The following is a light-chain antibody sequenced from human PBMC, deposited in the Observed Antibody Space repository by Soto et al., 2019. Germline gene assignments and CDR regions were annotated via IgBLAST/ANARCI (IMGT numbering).Light chain of an antibody. CDR1: QSVITN. CDR2: GAS. V-gene: IGKV3-15*01. Sequence: EIVMTQSPATLSVSPGERASLSCRASQSVITNLAWYQQNPGQAPRLLIYGASTRATAIPARFSGSVSGTEFTLPISSLQSEDSAVYYCQQYRRWPWTFGQGNKVEIK. CDR3: QQYRRWPWT. J-gene: IGKJ1*01.